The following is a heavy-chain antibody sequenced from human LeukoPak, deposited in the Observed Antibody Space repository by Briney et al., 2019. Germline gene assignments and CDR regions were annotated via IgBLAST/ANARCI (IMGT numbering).Heavy chain of an antibody. D-gene: IGHD2-2*01. J-gene: IGHJ4*02. CDR3: ARDGLPAAMALLFY. V-gene: IGHV1-2*02. Sequence: ASVKVSCKTSGYTFTDYYMHWVRQAPGQGLEYMGWINPSSGGTDYAQKFQGRVTMTRDSSISTAYMELSSLRSDDTAMYYCARDGLPAAMALLFYWGQGTLVTVSS. CDR1: GYTFTDYY. CDR2: INPSSGGT.